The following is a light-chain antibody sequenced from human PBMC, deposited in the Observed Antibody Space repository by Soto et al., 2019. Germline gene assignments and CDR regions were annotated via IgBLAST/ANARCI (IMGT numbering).Light chain of an antibody. J-gene: IGKJ2*01. CDR1: QSVPKNF. CDR3: QQYGSSPYT. CDR2: GAS. V-gene: IGKV3-20*01. Sequence: ENLFTQSPGTLSLSPGEGATLSWRASQSVPKNFLAWYQQKTGQAPRILIYGASSRHGGIPDRFSGSGSGTDFTLTLPRLEPEDFAVYYCQQYGSSPYTFGQGTKVDI.